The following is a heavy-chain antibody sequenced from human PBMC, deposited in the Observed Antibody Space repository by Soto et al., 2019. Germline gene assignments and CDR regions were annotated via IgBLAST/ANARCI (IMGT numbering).Heavy chain of an antibody. CDR2: GYYSGST. Sequence: TLSLTCTVSGTSMSGHFWSWMRQPPGKGLEWIGYGYYSGSTLYNPSLKSRVTISLDTSKNHFSLRLNSVTSADTAVYYCARQTYGYFDSWAQGALVTVSS. CDR1: GTSMSGHF. J-gene: IGHJ4*02. V-gene: IGHV4-59*11. D-gene: IGHD4-17*01. CDR3: ARQTYGYFDS.